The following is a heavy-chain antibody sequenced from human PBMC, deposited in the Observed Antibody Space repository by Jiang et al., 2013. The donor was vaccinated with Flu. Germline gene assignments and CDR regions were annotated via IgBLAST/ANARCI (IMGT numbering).Heavy chain of an antibody. CDR2: INHSGST. CDR1: GGSFSGYY. D-gene: IGHD2-21*02. CDR3: ARNGTYCGGDCYLVLDP. Sequence: LLKPSETLSLTCAVYGGSFSGYYWSWIRQPPGKGLEWIGEINHSGSTNYNPSLKSRVTLSVDTSKNQFSLKLNSVTAADTAVYYCARNGTYCGGDCYLVLDPWGQGTLVTVSS. V-gene: IGHV4-34*01. J-gene: IGHJ5*02.